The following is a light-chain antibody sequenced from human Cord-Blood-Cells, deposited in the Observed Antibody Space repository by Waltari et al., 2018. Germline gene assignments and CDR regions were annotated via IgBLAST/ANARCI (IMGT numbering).Light chain of an antibody. V-gene: IGKV1-39*01. CDR2: DAS. Sequence: DIQMTQSPSSLSASVGDRVTITCRASQSISSYLNWYQQKPGKAPKLLIYDASSLQSGVPSRFSGSGSGTDFTLTISSLQPEDFATYYCQQSYSHFGPGTKVDIK. CDR1: QSISSY. J-gene: IGKJ3*01. CDR3: QQSYSH.